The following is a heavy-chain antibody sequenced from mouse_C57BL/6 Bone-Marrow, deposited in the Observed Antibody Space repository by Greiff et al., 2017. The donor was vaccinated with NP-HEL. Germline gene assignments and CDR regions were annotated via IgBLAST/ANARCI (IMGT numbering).Heavy chain of an antibody. D-gene: IGHD2-2*01. CDR2: IRNKANGYTT. V-gene: IGHV7-3*01. Sequence: EVQLVESGGGLVQPGGSLSLSCAASGFTFTDYYMSWVRQPPGKALEWLGFIRNKANGYTTEYSASVKGRFTISRDNSQSILYLQMNALRAEDSATYYCARLPYGYGGFAYWGQGTLVTVSA. CDR1: GFTFTDYY. CDR3: ARLPYGYGGFAY. J-gene: IGHJ3*01.